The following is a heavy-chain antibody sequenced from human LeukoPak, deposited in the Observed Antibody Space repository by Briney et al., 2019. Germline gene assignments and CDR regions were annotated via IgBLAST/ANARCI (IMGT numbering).Heavy chain of an antibody. V-gene: IGHV4-59*01. CDR1: GGSISSYY. CDR2: IYYSGST. D-gene: IGHD3/OR15-3a*01. J-gene: IGHJ4*02. CDR3: ARVGQERRPDY. Sequence: MPSETLSLTCTVSGGSISSYYWSWIRQPPGKGLEWIGYIYYSGSTNYNPSLKSRVTISVDTSKNQFSLKLSSVTAADTAVYYCARVGQERRPDYWGQGTLVTVSS.